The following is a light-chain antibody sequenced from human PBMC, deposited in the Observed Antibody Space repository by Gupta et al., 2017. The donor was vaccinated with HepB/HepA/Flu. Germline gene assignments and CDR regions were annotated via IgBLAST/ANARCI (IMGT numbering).Light chain of an antibody. Sequence: ESVLRQSPGTLSLSQGERVTLSCRASQAIGGIYLAWYQQKPGRAPRLLIYEASTRATGIPDRFSGSGSGTDFSLTINRLEPEDFAVYYCQRYATSPITFGHGTRLEI. CDR3: QRYATSPIT. CDR2: EAS. V-gene: IGKV3-20*01. CDR1: QAIGGIY. J-gene: IGKJ5*01.